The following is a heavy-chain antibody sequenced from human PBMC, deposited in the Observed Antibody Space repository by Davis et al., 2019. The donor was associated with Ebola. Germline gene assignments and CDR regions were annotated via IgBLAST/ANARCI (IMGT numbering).Heavy chain of an antibody. Sequence: ASVKVSCKASGYTFTGYYMHWVRQAPGQGLEWMGWIGGNNDYPHYAQKVQDRVTLTTDTSTSVAYMELRSLRFDDTAVYYCAREPGGFGTTIDYWGQGTLVTVSS. CDR2: IGGNNDYP. J-gene: IGHJ4*02. V-gene: IGHV1-18*04. CDR3: AREPGGFGTTIDY. CDR1: GYTFTGYY. D-gene: IGHD1-7*01.